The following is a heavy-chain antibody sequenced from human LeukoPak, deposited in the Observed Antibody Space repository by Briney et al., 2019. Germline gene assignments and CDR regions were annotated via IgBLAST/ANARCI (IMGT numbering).Heavy chain of an antibody. Sequence: PSETLSLTCAVYGGSFSGYYWSWIRQPPGKGLEWIGGINHSGSTNYNPSLKSRVTISVDTSKNQFSLKLSSVTAADTAVYYCARGNAIQLSTVAGLDVWGQGTTVTVSS. D-gene: IGHD5-18*01. CDR3: ARGNAIQLSTVAGLDV. V-gene: IGHV4-34*01. CDR2: INHSGST. J-gene: IGHJ6*02. CDR1: GGSFSGYY.